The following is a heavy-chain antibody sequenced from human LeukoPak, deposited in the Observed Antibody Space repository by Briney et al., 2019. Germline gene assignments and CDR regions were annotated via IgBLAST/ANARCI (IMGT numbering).Heavy chain of an antibody. Sequence: PSETLSLTCAVYGGSFSDYYWSWIRQPPGKGLEWIGEIDHRESTTYNPSLKSRVTISVDTSKNQFSLKLNSVTAADTAVYYCARRASGSYYPFDYWGQGTLVTVSS. CDR3: ARRASGSYYPFDY. J-gene: IGHJ4*02. V-gene: IGHV4-34*01. CDR2: IDHREST. D-gene: IGHD1-26*01. CDR1: GGSFSDYY.